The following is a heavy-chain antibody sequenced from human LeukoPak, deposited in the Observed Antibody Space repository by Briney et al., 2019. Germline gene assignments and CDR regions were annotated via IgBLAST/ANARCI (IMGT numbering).Heavy chain of an antibody. V-gene: IGHV3-30*04. CDR3: ARDIVVVPAAEYYYYGTDV. Sequence: PGRSLRLSCAASGFTFSSYAMHWVRQAPGKGLEWVAVISYDGSNKYYADSVKGRFTISRDNSKNTLYLQMNSLRAEDTAVYYCARDIVVVPAAEYYYYGTDVWGKGTTVTVSS. J-gene: IGHJ6*04. CDR2: ISYDGSNK. D-gene: IGHD2-2*01. CDR1: GFTFSSYA.